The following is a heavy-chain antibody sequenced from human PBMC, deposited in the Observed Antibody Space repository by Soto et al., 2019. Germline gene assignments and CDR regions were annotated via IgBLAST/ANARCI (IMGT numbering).Heavy chain of an antibody. CDR2: IFYSGST. V-gene: IGHV4-39*01. CDR3: ARQCRGVTCHWFAP. CDR1: SGSISSTIYS. Sequence: SETLSLTCTVSSGSISSTIYSWDWIRQPPGKGLEWIGSIFYSGSTYYNPSLKSRVTISVDTSKNQFSLTLTSVTAADTAVYYCARQCRGVTCHWFAPWGQGTLVTVST. J-gene: IGHJ5*02. D-gene: IGHD2-15*01.